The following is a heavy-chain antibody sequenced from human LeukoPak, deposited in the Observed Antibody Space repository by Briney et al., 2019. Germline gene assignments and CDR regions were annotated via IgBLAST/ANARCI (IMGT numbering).Heavy chain of an antibody. CDR3: ASPRWEPRPGYYYYYMDV. CDR1: GYTFTSYG. CDR2: ISAYNGNT. V-gene: IGHV1-18*01. J-gene: IGHJ6*03. Sequence: GASVKVSCKASGYTFTSYGISWVRQAPGQGLEWMGWISAYNGNTNYAQKLQGRVTMTTDTSTSTAYMELRSLRSDDTAVYYCASPRWEPRPGYYYYYMDVWGKGTTVTVSS. D-gene: IGHD1-26*01.